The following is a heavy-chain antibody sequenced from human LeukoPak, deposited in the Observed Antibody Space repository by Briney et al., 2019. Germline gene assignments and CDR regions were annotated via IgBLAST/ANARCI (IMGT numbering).Heavy chain of an antibody. D-gene: IGHD3-22*01. Sequence: GGSLRLSCAASGFTFSSYWMSWVRQAPGKGLEWVSSISSSGTYIYYADSVKGRFTISRDSAKNSLYLQMNSLRAEDTALYYCAKGYYYDSSGSYFDYWGQGTLVTVSS. CDR1: GFTFSSYW. CDR2: ISSSGTYI. CDR3: AKGYYYDSSGSYFDY. V-gene: IGHV3-21*04. J-gene: IGHJ4*02.